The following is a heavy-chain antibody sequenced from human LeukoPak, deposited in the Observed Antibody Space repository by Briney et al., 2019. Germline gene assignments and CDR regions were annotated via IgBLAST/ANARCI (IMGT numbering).Heavy chain of an antibody. CDR2: IYYSGST. V-gene: IGHV4-39*01. Sequence: SETLSLTCTVSGGSISSSSYYWGWIRQPPGKGLEWIGSIYYSGSTYYNPSLKSRVTISVDTSKNQFSLKLSSVTAADTAVYYCALYGSGSYHYYGMDVWGRGTTVTVSS. CDR3: ALYGSGSYHYYGMDV. CDR1: GGSISSSSYY. D-gene: IGHD3-10*01. J-gene: IGHJ6*02.